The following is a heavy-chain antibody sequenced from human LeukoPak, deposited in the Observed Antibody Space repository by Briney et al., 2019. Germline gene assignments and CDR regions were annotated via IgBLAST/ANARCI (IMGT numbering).Heavy chain of an antibody. CDR2: INPNSGGT. CDR3: ASDGELRGYPLEG. J-gene: IGHJ4*02. Sequence: ASVKVSCKATGYTFTGYYMHWVRQAPGQGLEWMGWINPNSGGTNYAQRFQGRVTMTRDTSISTAYMELSRLRSDDTAVYYCASDGELRGYPLEGWGQGTLVTVSS. V-gene: IGHV1-2*02. CDR1: GYTFTGYY. D-gene: IGHD3-22*01.